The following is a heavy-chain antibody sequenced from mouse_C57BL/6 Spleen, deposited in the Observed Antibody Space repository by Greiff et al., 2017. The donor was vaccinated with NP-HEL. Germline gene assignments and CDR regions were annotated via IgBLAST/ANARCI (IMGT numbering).Heavy chain of an antibody. CDR2: IYPRSGNT. CDR1: GYTFTSYG. V-gene: IGHV1-81*01. J-gene: IGHJ2*01. Sequence: VQRVESGAELARPGASVKLSCKASGYTFTSYGISWVKQRTGQGLEWIGEIYPRSGNTYYNEKFKGKATLTADKSSSTAYMELRSLTSEDSAVYFCARAYSNYDFDYWGQGTTLTVSS. CDR3: ARAYSNYDFDY. D-gene: IGHD2-5*01.